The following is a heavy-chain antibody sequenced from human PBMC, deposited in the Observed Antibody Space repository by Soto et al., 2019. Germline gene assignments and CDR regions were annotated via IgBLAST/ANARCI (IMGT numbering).Heavy chain of an antibody. CDR2: FDPEDGDT. Sequence: GASVKVSCKVSGYTLTELSMHWVRQAPGKGLEWMGGFDPEDGDTIYAQKFQGRVTMTEDTSTDTAYMELSSLRSEDTAVYYCATVDSSSSWYYAHQAGFDPWGQGTLVTVSS. CDR3: ATVDSSSSWYYAHQAGFDP. CDR1: GYTLTELS. V-gene: IGHV1-24*01. D-gene: IGHD6-13*01. J-gene: IGHJ5*02.